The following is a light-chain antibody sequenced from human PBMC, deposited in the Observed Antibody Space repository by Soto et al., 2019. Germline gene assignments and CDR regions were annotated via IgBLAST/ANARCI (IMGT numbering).Light chain of an antibody. CDR1: SSKIGSNT. J-gene: IGLJ1*01. V-gene: IGLV1-44*01. CDR2: SNN. CDR3: AAWDDSLNGPLYV. Sequence: QSVLTQPPSASGTPGQRVTISCSGSSSKIGSNTVNWYQQLPGTAPKLLIYSNNQRPSGVPDRFSGSKSGTSASLAISGLQSEDEAAYYCAAWDDSLNGPLYVFGTGTKLTVL.